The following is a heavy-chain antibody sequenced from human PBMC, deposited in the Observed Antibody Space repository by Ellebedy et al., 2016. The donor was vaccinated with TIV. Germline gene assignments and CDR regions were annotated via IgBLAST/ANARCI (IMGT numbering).Heavy chain of an antibody. CDR1: GYTLTELS. V-gene: IGHV1-24*01. J-gene: IGHJ4*02. CDR3: ATVFDVYRGLDY. D-gene: IGHD5-24*01. Sequence: AASVKVSCKVSGYTLTELSMHWVRQAPGKGLEWMGGFDPEDDETIYAQKFQGRVTMTEDTSTDTAYIDLSSLRSEDTAVYYCATVFDVYRGLDYWGQGTLVTVSS. CDR2: FDPEDDET.